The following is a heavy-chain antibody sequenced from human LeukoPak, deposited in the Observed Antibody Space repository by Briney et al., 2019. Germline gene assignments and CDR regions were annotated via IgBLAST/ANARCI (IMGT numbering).Heavy chain of an antibody. CDR1: GFTFSSYA. CDR3: ARGGRDYGFDY. D-gene: IGHD4-17*01. Sequence: GGSLRLSCAAAGFTFSSYAMSWVRQAPGKGLEGGSAISGSGGSTYYADSVKGRFTISRDNSKNTLYLQMNSLRAEDTAVYYCARGGRDYGFDYWGQGTLVTVSS. J-gene: IGHJ4*02. CDR2: ISGSGGST. V-gene: IGHV3-23*01.